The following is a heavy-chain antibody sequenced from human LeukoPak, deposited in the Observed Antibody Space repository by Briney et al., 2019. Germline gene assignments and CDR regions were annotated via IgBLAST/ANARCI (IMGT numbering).Heavy chain of an antibody. CDR1: GFTFTNAW. CDR2: IKNKTDGGTT. V-gene: IGHV3-15*01. Sequence: PGGSLTLSCAASGFTFTNAWMSWVRQAPGKGLEWVGRIKNKTDGGTTDYAAPVKGRFTISRDDSKNTLYLQMNRLKIEDTAAYFCITGRFWGQGTLVTVSS. J-gene: IGHJ4*02. CDR3: ITGRF.